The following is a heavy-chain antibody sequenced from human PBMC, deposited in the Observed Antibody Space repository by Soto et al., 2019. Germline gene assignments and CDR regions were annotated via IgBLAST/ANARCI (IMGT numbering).Heavy chain of an antibody. J-gene: IGHJ4*02. CDR2: IYYSGST. D-gene: IGHD1-1*01. V-gene: IGHV4-31*03. Sequence: QVQLQESGPGLVKPSQTLSLTCTVSGGSISSGGYYWSWIRQHPGKCLEWIGYIYYSGSTYYNPSLKSRVTISVDTSKNQFSLKLSSVTAADTAVYYCARDRDGLQQTDCWGQGTLVTVSS. CDR1: GGSISSGGYY. CDR3: ARDRDGLQQTDC.